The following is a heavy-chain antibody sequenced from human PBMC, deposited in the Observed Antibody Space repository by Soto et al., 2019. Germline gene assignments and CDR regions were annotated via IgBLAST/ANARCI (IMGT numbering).Heavy chain of an antibody. J-gene: IGHJ5*02. CDR2: IKTDGSST. V-gene: IGHV3-74*01. CDR3: TRERFDP. CDR1: GFTFSNYC. Sequence: VGSLRLSCAASGFTFSNYCMHWVRQAPGKGLVWVSRIKTDGSSTNYADSVKGRFTISRDNAKNTLYLQMNSLRAEDTAVYYCTRERFDPWGQGILVTVSS.